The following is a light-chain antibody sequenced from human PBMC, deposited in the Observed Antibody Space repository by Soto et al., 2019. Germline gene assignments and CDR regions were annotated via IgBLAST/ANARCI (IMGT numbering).Light chain of an antibody. J-gene: IGKJ5*01. CDR1: QSVSSTY. CDR3: QQGSDWPIT. Sequence: EIVLTQSPCTLSLSPGERATLSCRASQSVSSTYLAWYQQNPGQAPRLLIYDASSRATGIPDRFSGSGSGTDFTLTISRLEPEDFAVYYCQQGSDWPITFGPGTRLEIK. V-gene: IGKV3D-20*02. CDR2: DAS.